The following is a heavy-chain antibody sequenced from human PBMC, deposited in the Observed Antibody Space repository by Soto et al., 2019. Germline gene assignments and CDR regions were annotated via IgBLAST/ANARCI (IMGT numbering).Heavy chain of an antibody. V-gene: IGHV1-69*01. CDR3: AIGRSSPNLDP. CDR2: LIPIFGAA. J-gene: IGHJ5*02. CDR1: GGTFINYV. D-gene: IGHD6-6*01. Sequence: QVQLVQSGAEVRKPGSSVKVSCKISGGTFINYVISWLRQAPGQGLEWMGGLIPIFGAANLAQKFQGRVTITADESTSTVNMELSSLTSEDTAVYYCAIGRSSPNLDPWGQGTLVNVSS.